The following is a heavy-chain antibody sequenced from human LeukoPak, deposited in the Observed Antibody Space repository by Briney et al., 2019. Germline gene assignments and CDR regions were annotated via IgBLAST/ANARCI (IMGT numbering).Heavy chain of an antibody. CDR2: IWYDGSKE. V-gene: IGHV3-33*08. Sequence: GGSLRLSCAASRFTFNTYAMHWVRQAPGKGLEWVAVIWYDGSKEYYADSVKGRVTISRDNSKNTMYLEVNSQRDEDTAVYYCARGYYDSSGSGFYFDSWGQGTLVTVSS. CDR1: RFTFNTYA. D-gene: IGHD3-22*01. J-gene: IGHJ4*02. CDR3: ARGYYDSSGSGFYFDS.